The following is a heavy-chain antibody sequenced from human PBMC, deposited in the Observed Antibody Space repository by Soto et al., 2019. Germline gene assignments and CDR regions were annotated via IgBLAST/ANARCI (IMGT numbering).Heavy chain of an antibody. Sequence: QVQLQEAGPGLGKPTETLSLTCRVSGGSMSGYYWSWVRLAPGKGLEWIGYVYYTGSTNYNPSLQSRVSISVDTSNKHFSLSLSIVTAADTAVYFCARSIAVPSGHIDHWGQGIRVTISS. D-gene: IGHD6-6*01. CDR3: ARSIAVPSGHIDH. CDR2: VYYTGST. V-gene: IGHV4-59*01. J-gene: IGHJ4*02. CDR1: GGSMSGYY.